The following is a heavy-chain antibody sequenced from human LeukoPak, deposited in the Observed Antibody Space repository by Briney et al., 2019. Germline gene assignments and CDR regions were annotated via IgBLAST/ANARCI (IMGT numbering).Heavy chain of an antibody. CDR3: ARTTVTTESGFGY. Sequence: ASVKVSCKASGGTFSSYAISWVRQAPGQGLEWMGGIIPIFGTANYAQKFQGRVTITADESTSTAYMELSSPRSEDMAVYYCARTTVTTESGFGYWGQGTLVTVSS. V-gene: IGHV1-69*01. CDR2: IIPIFGTA. CDR1: GGTFSSYA. J-gene: IGHJ4*02. D-gene: IGHD4-17*01.